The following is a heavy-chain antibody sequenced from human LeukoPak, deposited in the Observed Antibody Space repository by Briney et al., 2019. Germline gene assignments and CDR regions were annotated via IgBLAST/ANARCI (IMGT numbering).Heavy chain of an antibody. V-gene: IGHV3-7*01. J-gene: IGHJ5*02. CDR1: GFTFSSYW. D-gene: IGHD3-3*01. CDR2: IKQDGSEK. Sequence: PGGSLRLSCAAPGFTFSSYWMSWVRQAPGKGLEWVANIKQDGSEKYYVDSVKGRFTISRDNAKNSLYLQMNSLRAEDTAVYYCARASYRYDFWSGYYPPYWFDPWGQGTLVTVSS. CDR3: ARASYRYDFWSGYYPPYWFDP.